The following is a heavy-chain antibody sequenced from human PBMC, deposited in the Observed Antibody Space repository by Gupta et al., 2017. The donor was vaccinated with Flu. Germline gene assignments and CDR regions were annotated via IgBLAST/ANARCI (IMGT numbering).Heavy chain of an antibody. Sequence: EVQLVASGGGLVKPGGSLRLSCAASGFTFRGYSMNWVRQAPGKGLEWVSSISSSSRYIDYAGSVKGRFTISRDNARNSLSLQMNNLRVEDTAVYYCVKFASGSSNAAYWGQGTLVTVSS. CDR1: GFTFRGYS. CDR2: ISSSSRYI. V-gene: IGHV3-21*02. J-gene: IGHJ4*02. D-gene: IGHD3-10*01. CDR3: VKFASGSSNAAY.